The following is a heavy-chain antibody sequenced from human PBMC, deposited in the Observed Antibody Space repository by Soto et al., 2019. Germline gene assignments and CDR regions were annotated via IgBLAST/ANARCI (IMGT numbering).Heavy chain of an antibody. CDR1: GFTFTAYG. Sequence: QVQLVESGGGVVQPGRSLRLSCAASGFTFTAYGMNWVRQAPGKGLEWVSIISYDGDYKYYADSVKGRFTVSRDTSQNTVYLQMNSLRREDTAVYYCAKSVKDSSGYSASWGQGTLVTVSS. V-gene: IGHV3-30*18. CDR2: ISYDGDYK. D-gene: IGHD3-22*01. J-gene: IGHJ5*02. CDR3: AKSVKDSSGYSAS.